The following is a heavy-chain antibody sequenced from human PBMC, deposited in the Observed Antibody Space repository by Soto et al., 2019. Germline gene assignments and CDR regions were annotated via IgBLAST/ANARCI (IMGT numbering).Heavy chain of an antibody. CDR2: IIPIFGTA. V-gene: IGHV1-69*01. CDR1: GGTFSSYA. J-gene: IGHJ6*02. CDR3: ARGDVDTAMVDYYYGMDV. Sequence: QVQLVQSGAEVKKPGSSVKVSCKASGGTFSSYAISWVRQAPGQGLEWMGGIIPIFGTANYAQKFQGRVTITEDESTSKAYMELSSLRSEDTAVYYCARGDVDTAMVDYYYGMDVWGQGTTVTVSS. D-gene: IGHD5-18*01.